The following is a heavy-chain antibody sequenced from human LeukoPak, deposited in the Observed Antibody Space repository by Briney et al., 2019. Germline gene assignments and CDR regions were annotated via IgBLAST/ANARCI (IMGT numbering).Heavy chain of an antibody. CDR2: ITGGGDNT. Sequence: GGSLRLSCAASGFTFSTYAMNWVRQAPGKGLEWVSGITGGGDNTYYADSVKGRFTISRDYSKYTVYLQMNSLRAEDTAVYYCAKGVYAVGGALDYWGQGTLVTVSS. CDR1: GFTFSTYA. V-gene: IGHV3-23*01. CDR3: AKGVYAVGGALDY. J-gene: IGHJ4*02. D-gene: IGHD2-21*01.